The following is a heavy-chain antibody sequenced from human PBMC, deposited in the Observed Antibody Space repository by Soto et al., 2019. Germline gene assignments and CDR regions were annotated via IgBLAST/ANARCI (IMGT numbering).Heavy chain of an antibody. V-gene: IGHV4-31*03. CDR1: GGSISSGGYY. D-gene: IGHD3-10*01. CDR2: ISYRGST. Sequence: QVQLQESGPGLVKPSQTLSLTCTVSGGSISSGGYYWSWIRQHPGKDLEWIGYISYRGSTYYNPSLKRRVTIAIATSKNQSCLNLSSLTSANTAVYYCASLAYYYGSDSAVFGYLGQGTLVTVSA. CDR3: ASLAYYYGSDSAVFGY. J-gene: IGHJ4*02.